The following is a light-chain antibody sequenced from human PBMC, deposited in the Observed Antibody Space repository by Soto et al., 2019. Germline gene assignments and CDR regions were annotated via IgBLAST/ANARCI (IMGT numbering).Light chain of an antibody. J-gene: IGKJ2*01. V-gene: IGKV2-24*01. Sequence: DIVMTQTPLSSPVTLGQPASISCRSSQSLVRSDGNTYLSWLQQRPGQPPRLLIYKISHRFSGVPDRFSGSGAGTDFTLKISRVEAEDVAIYYCMEATQFPYNFGQGTKLEIK. CDR2: KIS. CDR3: MEATQFPYN. CDR1: QSLVRSDGNTY.